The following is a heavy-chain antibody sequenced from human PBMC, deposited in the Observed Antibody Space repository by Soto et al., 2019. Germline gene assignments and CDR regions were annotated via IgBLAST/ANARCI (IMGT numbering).Heavy chain of an antibody. V-gene: IGHV4-30-2*01. CDR2: MYHSAST. D-gene: IGHD2-2*01. Sequence: QLQLQESGSGLVKPSQTLSLTCAVSGGSISSGGYSWGWIRQPPGKGLEWIGYMYHSASTYYNPSLKSRVTIAIDRSKNQFSLKLSSVTAADTAVYYCASVPDYWGQGILVTVSS. CDR1: GGSISSGGYS. J-gene: IGHJ4*02. CDR3: ASVPDY.